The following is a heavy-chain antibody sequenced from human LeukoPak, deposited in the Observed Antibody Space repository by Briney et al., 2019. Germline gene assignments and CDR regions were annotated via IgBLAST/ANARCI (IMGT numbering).Heavy chain of an antibody. CDR2: IYHSGST. CDR3: ARVGITIFGVDWYYFDY. V-gene: IGHV4-38-2*02. D-gene: IGHD3-3*01. Sequence: SETLSLTCTVSGYSISSGYYWGWIRQPPGKVLEWIGSIYHSGSTYYNPSLKSRVTISVDTSKNQFSLKLSSVTAADTAVYYCARVGITIFGVDWYYFDYWGQGTLVTVSS. CDR1: GYSISSGYY. J-gene: IGHJ4*02.